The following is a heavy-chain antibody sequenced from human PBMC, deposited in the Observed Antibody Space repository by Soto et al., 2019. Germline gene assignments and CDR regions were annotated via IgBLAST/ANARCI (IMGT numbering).Heavy chain of an antibody. V-gene: IGHV3-23*01. CDR1: GFTFSSHA. J-gene: IGHJ4*02. CDR2: ISGSGGTA. Sequence: EVQLLESGGGSVQPGGSLRLSCAASGFTFSSHAMHWVRRPPGKGLEWVSSISGSGGTAYYADSAKGRFSISRDSLVNTLYLQMNSLRAEDTAVYYCAKGRGQNWNFDYWGQGTLVTVSP. CDR3: AKGRGQNWNFDY. D-gene: IGHD1-1*01.